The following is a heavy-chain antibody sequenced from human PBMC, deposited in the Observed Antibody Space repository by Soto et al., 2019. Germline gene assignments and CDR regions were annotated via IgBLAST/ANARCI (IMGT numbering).Heavy chain of an antibody. CDR3: TTGGSMGSGWYGSA. J-gene: IGHJ5*02. V-gene: IGHV3-15*01. CDR2: IKSKADGGTT. Sequence: ESGGGLVKPGESLRISCATSGFTFKNAWMTWVRQAPGKGLEWLGRIKSKADGGTTDYAAPVKGRFTISRDDSKNTLFLQMNSLNIDDTAVYYCTTGGSMGSGWYGSAWGQGTLVTVSS. D-gene: IGHD6-19*01. CDR1: GFTFKNAW.